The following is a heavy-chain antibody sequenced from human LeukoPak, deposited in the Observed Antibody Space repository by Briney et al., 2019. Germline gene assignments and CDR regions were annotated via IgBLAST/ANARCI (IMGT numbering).Heavy chain of an antibody. J-gene: IGHJ5*02. D-gene: IGHD3-10*01. Sequence: GGSLRLSCAASGFTFSSYEMNWVRQAPGKGLEWVSVIYSGGSTYYADSVKGRFTISRDNSKNTLYLQMNSLRAEDTAMYYCARPLMYYYGSETYFWFDPWGQGTLVTVSS. V-gene: IGHV3-66*04. CDR2: IYSGGST. CDR1: GFTFSSYE. CDR3: ARPLMYYYGSETYFWFDP.